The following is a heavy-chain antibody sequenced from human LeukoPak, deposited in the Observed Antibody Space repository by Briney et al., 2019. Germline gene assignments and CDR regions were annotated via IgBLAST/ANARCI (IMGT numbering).Heavy chain of an antibody. CDR3: ARHGRDYDSSVYYIY. J-gene: IGHJ4*02. D-gene: IGHD3-22*01. CDR2: IYNSGTIYYSGST. CDR1: GGSMSSNY. Sequence: SETLSLTCTVSGGSMSSNYWSWIRQPPGKGLEWIGYIYNSGTIYYSGSTNYNPSLLSRVTISVDTSKNQFSLKLRSVTAADTAVYYCARHGRDYDSSVYYIYWGQGTLVTVSS. V-gene: IGHV4-59*08.